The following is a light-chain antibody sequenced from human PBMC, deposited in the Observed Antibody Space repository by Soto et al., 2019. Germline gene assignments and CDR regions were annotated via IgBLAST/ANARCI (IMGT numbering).Light chain of an antibody. Sequence: SYELTQPPSVSVSPGQTASITCSGDKLGDKYASWYQQKPCQSPVLVIYQDIRRPSGIPERFSGSSSGNTATLTISGTQAMDEADYYCQAWDINTMVFGGGTKVTVL. CDR1: KLGDKY. J-gene: IGLJ2*01. CDR2: QDI. V-gene: IGLV3-1*01. CDR3: QAWDINTMV.